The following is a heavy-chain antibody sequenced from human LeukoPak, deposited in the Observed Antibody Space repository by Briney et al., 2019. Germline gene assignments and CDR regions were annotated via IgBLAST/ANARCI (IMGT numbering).Heavy chain of an antibody. CDR2: INPNSGGT. V-gene: IGHV1-2*02. Sequence: GASVTVSFKASGYTFTGYYMHWVRQAPGQGLEWMGWINPNSGGTNYAQKFQGRVTMTRDTSISTAYMELSRLRSDDTAVYYCARDQVEMATDYWGQGTLVTVSS. D-gene: IGHD5-24*01. CDR1: GYTFTGYY. J-gene: IGHJ4*02. CDR3: ARDQVEMATDY.